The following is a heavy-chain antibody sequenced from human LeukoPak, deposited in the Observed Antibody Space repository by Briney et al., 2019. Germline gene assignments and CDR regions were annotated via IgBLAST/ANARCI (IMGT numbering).Heavy chain of an antibody. J-gene: IGHJ4*02. D-gene: IGHD3-16*02. CDR2: IYHSGST. CDR3: ARRLVVLQGFDY. CDR1: GYSISSGYY. Sequence: SETLSLTCAVSGYSISSGYYRGWIRQPPGKGLEWIGSIYHSGSTYYNPSLKSRVTISVDTSKNQFSLKLSSVTAADTAVYYCARRLVVLQGFDYWGQGTLVTVSS. V-gene: IGHV4-38-2*01.